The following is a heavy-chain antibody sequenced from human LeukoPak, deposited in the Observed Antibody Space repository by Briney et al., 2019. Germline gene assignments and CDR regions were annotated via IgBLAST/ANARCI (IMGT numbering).Heavy chain of an antibody. CDR2: ITSSGTTI. V-gene: IGHV3-11*04. CDR1: GFTFSDYY. D-gene: IGHD6-19*01. CDR3: GSTRYSSGWYSVY. Sequence: GGSLRLSCAASGFTFSDYYMSWIRQAPGKGLEWVSYITSSGTTICYADSVKGRFTISRDNAKNSLYLQMNSLRAEDTAVYYCGSTRYSSGWYSVYWGQGTLVTVSS. J-gene: IGHJ4*02.